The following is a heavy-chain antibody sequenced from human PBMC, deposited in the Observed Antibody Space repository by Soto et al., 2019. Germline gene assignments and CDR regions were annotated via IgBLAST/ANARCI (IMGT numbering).Heavy chain of an antibody. CDR3: ASLNGSFLSCFDN. CDR2: ISYGGYK. J-gene: IGHJ4*02. D-gene: IGHD2-8*01. Sequence: QVQLQESGPGLVNPSQTLALSCTVSGYSFSGGDLYWSWIRQPPGKVLVWIAHISYGGYKFYNPSLQSRVSMSVATSKNQAYLKLRSVTAADTAVYYCASLNGSFLSCFDNCGQGTPVTVSS. V-gene: IGHV4-30-4*01. CDR1: GYSFSGGDLY.